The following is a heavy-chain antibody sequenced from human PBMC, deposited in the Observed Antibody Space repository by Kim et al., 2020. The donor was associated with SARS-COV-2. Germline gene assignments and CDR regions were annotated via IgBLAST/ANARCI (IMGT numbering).Heavy chain of an antibody. V-gene: IGHV3-74*01. J-gene: IGHJ4*02. Sequence: VRGRFTISRDNAKNTVYLEMNSLRAEDTAVYYCARDQVDYDETGGDDFDYWGQGTLVTVSS. D-gene: IGHD3-3*01. CDR3: ARDQVDYDETGGDDFDY.